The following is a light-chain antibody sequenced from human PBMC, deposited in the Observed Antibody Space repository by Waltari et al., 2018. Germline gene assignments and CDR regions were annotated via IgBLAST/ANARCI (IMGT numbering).Light chain of an antibody. CDR3: QQCYGTPYT. Sequence: IITCRASRGISNSLAWYQQKPGKAPNLLLYDASRLETGVPSRFSGSGSGTDYTLTISSLQPEDFATYYCQQCYGTPYTFGQGTKLEIK. J-gene: IGKJ2*01. CDR2: DAS. CDR1: RGISNS. V-gene: IGKV1-NL1*01.